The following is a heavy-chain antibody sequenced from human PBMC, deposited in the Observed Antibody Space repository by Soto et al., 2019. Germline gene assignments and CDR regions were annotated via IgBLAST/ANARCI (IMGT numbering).Heavy chain of an antibody. Sequence: ASVKVSCKVSGYTLTELSMHWVRQAPGKGLEWMGGFDPEDGETIYAQKFQGRVTMTEDTSTDTAYMELSRLRSEDTAVYYCATLSAYGFWSGYNNWFDPWGRGTLVTVSS. J-gene: IGHJ5*02. D-gene: IGHD3-3*01. V-gene: IGHV1-24*01. CDR3: ATLSAYGFWSGYNNWFDP. CDR2: FDPEDGET. CDR1: GYTLTELS.